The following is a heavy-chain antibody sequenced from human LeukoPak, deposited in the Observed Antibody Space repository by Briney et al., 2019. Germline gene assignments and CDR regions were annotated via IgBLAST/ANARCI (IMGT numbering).Heavy chain of an antibody. CDR1: GFTFSDYY. CDR3: ARARASYYDSGSFDY. D-gene: IGHD3-22*01. J-gene: IGHJ4*02. CDR2: INQDGSEK. Sequence: GGSLRLSCAASGFTFSDYYMSWIRQAPGKGLKWVANINQDGSEKYYVDSVKGRFTISRDNAKNSLYLQMNSLRAEDTALYYCARARASYYDSGSFDYWGQGTLVTVSS. V-gene: IGHV3-7*03.